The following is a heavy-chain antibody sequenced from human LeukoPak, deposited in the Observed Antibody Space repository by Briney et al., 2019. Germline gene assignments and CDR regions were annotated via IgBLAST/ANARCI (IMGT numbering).Heavy chain of an antibody. CDR3: ATDLWIYYYYGMDV. V-gene: IGHV1-24*01. Sequence: ASVKVSCKVSGYTLTELSMHWVRQAPGKGLEWMGGFDPEDGETIYAQKFQGRVTMTEDTSTDTAYMGLSSLRSEDTAVYYCATDLWIYYYYGMDVWGQGTTVTVSS. J-gene: IGHJ6*02. CDR1: GYTLTELS. CDR2: FDPEDGET. D-gene: IGHD5-12*01.